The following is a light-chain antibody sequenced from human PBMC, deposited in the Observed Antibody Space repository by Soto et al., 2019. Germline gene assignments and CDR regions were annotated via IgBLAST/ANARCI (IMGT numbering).Light chain of an antibody. J-gene: IGLJ3*02. Sequence: QAVVTQEPSLTVSPGGTVTLTCGSSTGAVSRGYYPYWFQQKPGKAPRTLIYDTSNQHSWTPARVSGSGLGGKAALTLSGAQPEDEDEYYCLLSYSAAWVFGGGTKLTVL. CDR3: LLSYSAAWV. CDR1: TGAVSRGYY. V-gene: IGLV7-46*01. CDR2: DTS.